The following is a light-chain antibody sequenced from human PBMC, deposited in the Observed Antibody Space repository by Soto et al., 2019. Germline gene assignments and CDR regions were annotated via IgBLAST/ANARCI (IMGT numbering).Light chain of an antibody. CDR3: STYTSSSTPNVV. Sequence: QSALTQPASVSGSAGQSITISCTGTSSDVGGYNYVSWYQQHPGKAPKLMIYDVSNRPSGVSNRFSGSKSGNTASLTLSGLQAEDEADYYCSTYTSSSTPNVVFGEVTKLTVL. V-gene: IGLV2-14*01. CDR1: SSDVGGYNY. CDR2: DVS. J-gene: IGLJ2*01.